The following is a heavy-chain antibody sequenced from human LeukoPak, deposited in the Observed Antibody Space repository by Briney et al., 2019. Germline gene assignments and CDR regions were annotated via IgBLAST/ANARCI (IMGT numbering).Heavy chain of an antibody. D-gene: IGHD1-26*01. CDR3: AREKYSGGYLLDY. Sequence: ASVKVSCKASGYTFTVYYLHWVRQAPGQGLEWMGWINPNSGGTSYAQKFQGRVTMTRDTSISTAYMELSSLRSDDTAVYYCAREKYSGGYLLDYWGQGTLVTVSS. CDR1: GYTFTVYY. V-gene: IGHV1-2*02. J-gene: IGHJ4*02. CDR2: INPNSGGT.